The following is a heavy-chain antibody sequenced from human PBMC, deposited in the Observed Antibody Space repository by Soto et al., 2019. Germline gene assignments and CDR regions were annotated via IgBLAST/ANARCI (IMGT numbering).Heavy chain of an antibody. CDR2: IYYSGST. CDR3: ARHSSSTSPRYNWFDP. J-gene: IGHJ5*02. V-gene: IGHV4-59*08. CDR1: GGSTSSYY. Sequence: PSETLSLTCTVSGGSTSSYYWSWIRQPPGKGLEWIGYIYYSGSTNYNPSLKSRVTISVDTSKNQFSLKLSSVTAADTAVYYCARHSSSTSPRYNWFDPWGQGTLVTVSS. D-gene: IGHD2-2*01.